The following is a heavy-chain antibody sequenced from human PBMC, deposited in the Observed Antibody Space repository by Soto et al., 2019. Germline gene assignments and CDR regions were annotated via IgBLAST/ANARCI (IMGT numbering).Heavy chain of an antibody. CDR3: VSQRTSVLTQAYFDY. D-gene: IGHD2-8*01. J-gene: IGHJ4*02. CDR2: VYYRGRS. V-gene: IGHV4-39*01. CDR1: GGSVSNSNYY. Sequence: SETLSLTCTVSGGSVSNSNYYWGWIRQSPGKGLGWIGSVYYRGRSYSKSSVKSRVTISVDTSKNQFSLNLNSVTASDTAVYFCVSQRTSVLTQAYFDYWGPGALVTVSS.